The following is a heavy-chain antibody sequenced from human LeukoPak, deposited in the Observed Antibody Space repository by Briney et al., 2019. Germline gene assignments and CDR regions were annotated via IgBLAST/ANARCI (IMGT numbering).Heavy chain of an antibody. D-gene: IGHD6-13*01. Sequence: PGGSLRLSCAASGFTFSSYSMNWARQAPGKGLEWVSSISSSSSYIYYADSVKGRFTISRDNAKNSLYLQMNSLRAEDTAVYYCARHGSIAAAGMRFRRASPFSYYFDYWGQGTLVTVSS. CDR3: ARHGSIAAAGMRFRRASPFSYYFDY. CDR1: GFTFSSYS. CDR2: ISSSSSYI. V-gene: IGHV3-21*01. J-gene: IGHJ4*02.